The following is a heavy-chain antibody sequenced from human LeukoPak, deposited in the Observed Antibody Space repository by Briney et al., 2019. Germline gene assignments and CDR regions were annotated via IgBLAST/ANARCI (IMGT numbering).Heavy chain of an antibody. CDR3: AKETLDRVLDY. CDR2: ISYDGSNK. J-gene: IGHJ4*02. V-gene: IGHV3-30*18. CDR1: GFTFSSYG. D-gene: IGHD2-2*03. Sequence: GGSLRLSCAASGFTFSSYGMHWVRQAPGKGLEWVAVISYDGSNKYYADSVKGRFTISRDNSKNTLYLQMNSLRAEDTAVYYCAKETLDRVLDYWGQGTLVTVSS.